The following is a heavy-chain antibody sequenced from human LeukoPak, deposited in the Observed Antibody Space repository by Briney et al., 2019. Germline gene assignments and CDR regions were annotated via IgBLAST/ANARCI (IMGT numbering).Heavy chain of an antibody. CDR2: INPIFGKS. CDR1: GCTFSSYA. J-gene: IGHJ4*02. Sequence: SVKVSCKASGCTFSSYAINWVRQAPGQGLEWMGGINPIFGKSNYAQKFQGRVTITTDRSMSTDYMELSRLRSEDTAVYYCARDRYSGSYWGYYFDYWGQGTLVTVSS. CDR3: ARDRYSGSYWGYYFDY. D-gene: IGHD1-26*01. V-gene: IGHV1-69*05.